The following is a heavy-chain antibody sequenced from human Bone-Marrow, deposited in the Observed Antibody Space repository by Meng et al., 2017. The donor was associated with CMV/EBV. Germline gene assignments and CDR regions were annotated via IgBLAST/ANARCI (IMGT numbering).Heavy chain of an antibody. D-gene: IGHD2-2*01. CDR3: ARDSAYCSSTSWYWYGMDV. J-gene: IGHJ6*02. V-gene: IGHV1-2*02. CDR2: INPNSGGT. CDR1: GYTFTGYY. Sequence: ASVKVSCKASGYTFTGYYMHWVRQAPGQGLEWMGWINPNSGGTNYAQKFQGRVTMTRDTSISTAYMELSRLRSDDTAVYYCARDSAYCSSTSWYWYGMDVWGQGTTVTVSS.